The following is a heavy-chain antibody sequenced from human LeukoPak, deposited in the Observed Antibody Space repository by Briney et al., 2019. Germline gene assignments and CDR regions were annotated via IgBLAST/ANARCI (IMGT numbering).Heavy chain of an antibody. CDR3: ARFAANDFWSGYYPFYYYYYMDV. CDR2: MNPNSGNT. V-gene: IGHV1-8*01. Sequence: ASVKVSCKASGYTFTSYDINWVRQATGQGLEWMGWMNPNSGNTGYAQKFQGRVTMTRNTSISTAYMELSRLRSEDTAVYYCARFAANDFWSGYYPFYYYYYMDVWGKGTTVTVSS. CDR1: GYTFTSYD. J-gene: IGHJ6*03. D-gene: IGHD3-3*01.